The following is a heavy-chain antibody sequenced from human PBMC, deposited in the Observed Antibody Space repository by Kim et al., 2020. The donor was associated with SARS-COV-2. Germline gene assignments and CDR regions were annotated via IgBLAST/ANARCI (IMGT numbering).Heavy chain of an antibody. CDR2: ISYDGSNK. J-gene: IGHJ2*01. V-gene: IGHV3-30*03. D-gene: IGHD2-15*01. Sequence: GGSLRLSCAASGFTFSSCGMHWVRQAPGKGLEWVAVISYDGSNKDYADSVKGRFTISRDNSKNTLYLQMNSLRAEDTAVYYCARDNEADFGSCAFYF. CDR1: GFTFSSCG. CDR3: ARDNEADFGSCAFYF.